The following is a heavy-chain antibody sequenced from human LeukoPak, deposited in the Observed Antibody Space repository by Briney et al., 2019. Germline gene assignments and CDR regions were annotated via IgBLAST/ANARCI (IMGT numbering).Heavy chain of an antibody. CDR2: IIPIFGTA. V-gene: IGHV1-69*06. Sequence: GASVKLSCKASGGTFSSYAISWVRQAPGQGLEWMGGIIPIFGTANYAQKFQGRVTITADKSTSTAYMELSSLRSEDTAVYYCASQPAAVNNWFDPWGQGNLVTVSS. CDR1: GGTFSSYA. J-gene: IGHJ5*02. CDR3: ASQPAAVNNWFDP. D-gene: IGHD2-2*01.